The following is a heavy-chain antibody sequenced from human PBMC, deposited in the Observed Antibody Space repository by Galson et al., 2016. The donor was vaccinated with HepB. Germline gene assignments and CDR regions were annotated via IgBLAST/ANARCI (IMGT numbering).Heavy chain of an antibody. D-gene: IGHD2/OR15-2a*01. V-gene: IGHV3-30*18. J-gene: IGHJ4*02. Sequence: SLRLSCAGSGFLFRGYGMHWVRQAPGKGLEWVAADSMDGGRKFYSDSVRGRFTFSRDNSNNMLFLQMNSLTPDDTAVYYCAKRHEYCPPVGCSVHYWGQGTLVSGSS. CDR3: AKRHEYCPPVGCSVHY. CDR2: DSMDGGRK. CDR1: GFLFRGYG.